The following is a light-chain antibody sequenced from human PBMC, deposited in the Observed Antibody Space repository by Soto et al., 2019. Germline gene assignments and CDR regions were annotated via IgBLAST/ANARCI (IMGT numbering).Light chain of an antibody. J-gene: IGKJ5*01. CDR1: QGISNY. Sequence: DIHMTQSPSPLSASVGDRVTLTCLASQGISNYLAWYQQKPGKVPKLLIYAASTLQSGVPSRFSGSGSGTDFTLTISSLQPEDVATYYCQKYNSGPQTFGQGTRLEI. V-gene: IGKV1-27*01. CDR2: AAS. CDR3: QKYNSGPQT.